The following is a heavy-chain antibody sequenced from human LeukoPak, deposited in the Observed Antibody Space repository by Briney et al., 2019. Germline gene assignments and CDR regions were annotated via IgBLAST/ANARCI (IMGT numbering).Heavy chain of an antibody. CDR1: GFTFSTYA. Sequence: GGSLRLSCAASGFTFSTYAMHWVRQAPGKGLEWVAVISYGGINKYYADSVKGRLTISRDNSKNMLYLQMNSLRPEDTAVYYCARGEDEADTTMATINYFDYWGQGTLVTVSS. CDR2: ISYGGINK. CDR3: ARGEDEADTTMATINYFDY. D-gene: IGHD5-18*01. J-gene: IGHJ4*02. V-gene: IGHV3-30-3*01.